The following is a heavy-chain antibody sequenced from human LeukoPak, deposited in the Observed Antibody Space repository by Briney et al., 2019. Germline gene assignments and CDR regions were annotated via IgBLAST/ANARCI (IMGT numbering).Heavy chain of an antibody. CDR3: ARVKVDDFWSGPAYYYYYYMDV. CDR2: IIPIFGTA. V-gene: IGHV1-69*05. CDR1: GGTFNSYA. D-gene: IGHD3-3*01. J-gene: IGHJ6*03. Sequence: SVKVSCKASGGTFNSYAISWVRQAPGQGLEWMGGIIPIFGTANYAQKFQGRVTITTDESTSTAYMELSSLRSEDAAVYYCARVKVDDFWSGPAYYYYYYMDVWGKGTTVTVSS.